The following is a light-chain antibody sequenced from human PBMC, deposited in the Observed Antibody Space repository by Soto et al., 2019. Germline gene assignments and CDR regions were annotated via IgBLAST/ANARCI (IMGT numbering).Light chain of an antibody. CDR2: AAS. Sequence: DIQMTQSPSSLSASIGDRVTLTCRASQSIGNHLNWYQQKPGKAPKFLSYAASNLQSGVPSRFSGSVSGTDFTLTVNSLQPEDFATYYCQQSSSSPITFGQGTRLEIK. J-gene: IGKJ5*01. V-gene: IGKV1-39*01. CDR3: QQSSSSPIT. CDR1: QSIGNH.